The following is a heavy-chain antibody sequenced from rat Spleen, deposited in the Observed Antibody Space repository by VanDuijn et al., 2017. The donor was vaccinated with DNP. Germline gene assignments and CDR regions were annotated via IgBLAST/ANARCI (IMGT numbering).Heavy chain of an antibody. V-gene: IGHV5-31*01. CDR3: ARGSGGVRWYFDF. CDR1: GFTFNNYW. D-gene: IGHD1-4*01. Sequence: EVQLVESGGDLVQPGRSLKLSCVVSGFTFNNYWMTWFRQVPGKGLGWVASISSWGSNAYYPDSVRGRFTVSRDKEKNTLYLQMYSLRSDDTATYYCARGSGGVRWYFDFWGPGTMVTVSS. J-gene: IGHJ1*01. CDR2: ISSWGSNA.